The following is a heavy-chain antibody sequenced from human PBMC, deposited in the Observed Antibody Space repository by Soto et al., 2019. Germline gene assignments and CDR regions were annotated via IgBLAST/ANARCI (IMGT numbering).Heavy chain of an antibody. Sequence: GSLRLSCAASGFTFSSYWMTWVRQVPGKGLEWVANIKHDGSETYYVDSVKGRFTVSRDNARNSLQLQMNSLRAEDTATYYCSRTHCRPDRSYAFEWWGQGALVTVSS. CDR3: SRTHCRPDRSYAFEW. J-gene: IGHJ4*02. CDR1: GFTFSSYW. D-gene: IGHD3-9*01. V-gene: IGHV3-7*03. CDR2: IKHDGSET.